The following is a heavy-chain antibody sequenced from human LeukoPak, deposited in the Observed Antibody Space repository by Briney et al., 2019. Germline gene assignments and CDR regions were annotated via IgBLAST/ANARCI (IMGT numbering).Heavy chain of an antibody. CDR2: INHSGST. V-gene: IGHV4-34*01. J-gene: IGHJ4*02. D-gene: IGHD5-24*01. CDR3: ARERRDGYRPIDY. Sequence: SETLSLTCAVYGGSFSGYYWSWIRQPPGKGLEWIGEINHSGSTNYNPSLKSRVTISVDTSKNQFSLKLSSVTAADAAVYYCARERRDGYRPIDYWGQGTLVTVSS. CDR1: GGSFSGYY.